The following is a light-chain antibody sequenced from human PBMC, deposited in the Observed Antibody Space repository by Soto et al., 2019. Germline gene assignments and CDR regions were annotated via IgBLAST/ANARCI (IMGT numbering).Light chain of an antibody. J-gene: IGKJ2*01. CDR3: QQYGSSSYT. CDR1: QSVDSN. CDR2: GAS. V-gene: IGKV3D-15*01. Sequence: EIVMTQSPGTLSVSTGEGATLSCRASQSVDSNLAWYQQKPGQAPRLLIYGASTRATGIPDRFRGSGSGTEFTLTISSLQSEDFAVYYCQQYGSSSYTFGQGTRLEIK.